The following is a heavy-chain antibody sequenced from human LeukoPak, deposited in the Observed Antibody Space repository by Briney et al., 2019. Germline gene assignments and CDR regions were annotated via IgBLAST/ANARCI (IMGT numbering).Heavy chain of an antibody. V-gene: IGHV4-59*12. D-gene: IGHD3-22*01. CDR3: ARGLGNFDY. CDR1: GGSISGYY. Sequence: PSETLSLTCTVSGGSISGYYWSWIRQPPGKGLEWIGYIYHSGSTYYNPSLKSRVTISVDRSKNQFSLKLSSVTAADTAVYYCARGLGNFDYWGQGTLVTVSS. CDR2: IYHSGST. J-gene: IGHJ4*02.